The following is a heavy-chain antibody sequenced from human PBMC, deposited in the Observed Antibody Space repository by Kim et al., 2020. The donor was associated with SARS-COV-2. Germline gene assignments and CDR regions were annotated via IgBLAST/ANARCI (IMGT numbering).Heavy chain of an antibody. D-gene: IGHD6-13*01. J-gene: IGHJ4*02. V-gene: IGHV3-21*06. CDR3: ARDEEQLGILDY. Sequence: FSAASVKGRFTISRDNAKNSLYLQMNSLRAEDTAVYYCARDEEQLGILDYWGQGTLVTVSS.